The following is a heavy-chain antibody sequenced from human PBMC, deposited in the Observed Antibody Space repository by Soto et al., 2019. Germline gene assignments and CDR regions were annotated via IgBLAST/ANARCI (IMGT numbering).Heavy chain of an antibody. J-gene: IGHJ4*02. D-gene: IGHD6-19*01. CDR2: IYYSGST. CDR3: ARQRIYGSGFDY. CDR1: CGSISSYY. V-gene: IGHV4-59*08. Sequence: QVHLQESGPGLVKPSETLSLTCTVSCGSISSYYWSWIRQPPGKVLEGIGYIYYSGSTNYNPSLMSRVTISVDTSKNQFSLNLSSVPAADTAVYYCARQRIYGSGFDYWGQGTLVTVSS.